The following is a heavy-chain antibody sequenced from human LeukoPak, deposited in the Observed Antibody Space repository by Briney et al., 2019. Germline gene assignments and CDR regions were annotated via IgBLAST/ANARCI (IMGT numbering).Heavy chain of an antibody. V-gene: IGHV3-9*01. D-gene: IGHD3-16*01. J-gene: IGHJ4*02. CDR3: ARGPWGVRSHFDY. Sequence: PGRSLRLSCAASGFTFDDYSMHWVRPAPGKGLEWVSGISWNSGDIGYADSVNGRFTISRDNAKNSLYLQMNSLRADDTALYYCARGPWGVRSHFDYWGQGTLVTVSS. CDR1: GFTFDDYS. CDR2: ISWNSGDI.